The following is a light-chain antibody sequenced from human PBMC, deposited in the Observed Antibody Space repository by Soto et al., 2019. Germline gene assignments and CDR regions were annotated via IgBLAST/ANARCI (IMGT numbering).Light chain of an antibody. Sequence: EIVMTQSPATLSVSPGERVTVSCRASQSISYNLVWYQQKPGQAPRLLIYGASTRATGIPARFSGSGSGAEYFLTISSLQSEDFAVYYCQQYHIWPLITFGQGTRLELK. J-gene: IGKJ5*01. CDR2: GAS. CDR1: QSISYN. CDR3: QQYHIWPLIT. V-gene: IGKV3-15*01.